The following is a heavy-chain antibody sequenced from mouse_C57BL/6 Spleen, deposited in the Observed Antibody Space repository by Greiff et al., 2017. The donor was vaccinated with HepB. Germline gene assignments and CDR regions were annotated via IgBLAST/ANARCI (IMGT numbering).Heavy chain of an antibody. J-gene: IGHJ2*01. CDR3: GRHGRTIYYDYDYFDY. V-gene: IGHV5-6*01. CDR2: ISSGGSYT. CDR1: GFTFSSYG. Sequence: EVKLMESGGDLVKPGGSLKLSCAASGFTFSSYGMSWVRQTPDKRLEWVATISSGGSYTYYPDSVKGRFTISRDNAKNTLYLQMSSLKSEDTAMYYCGRHGRTIYYDYDYFDYWGQGTTLTVAS. D-gene: IGHD2-4*01.